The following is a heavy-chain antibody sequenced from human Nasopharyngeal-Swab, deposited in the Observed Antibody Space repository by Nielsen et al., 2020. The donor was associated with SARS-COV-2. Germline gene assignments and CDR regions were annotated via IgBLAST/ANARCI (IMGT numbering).Heavy chain of an antibody. Sequence: GESLKISCAASGFTFSSYAMSWVRQAPGKGLEWVANIKPDGGEKYYVDSVKGRFTISRDNARNSLFLQMNSLRAEDTAVYYCVITNRNYYYMDVWGKGTTVTVSS. V-gene: IGHV3-7*01. D-gene: IGHD1-14*01. CDR2: IKPDGGEK. J-gene: IGHJ6*03. CDR1: GFTFSSYA. CDR3: VITNRNYYYMDV.